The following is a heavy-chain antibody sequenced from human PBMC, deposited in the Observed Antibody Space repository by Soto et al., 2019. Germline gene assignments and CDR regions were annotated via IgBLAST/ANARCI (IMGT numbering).Heavy chain of an antibody. D-gene: IGHD2-2*01. CDR2: ISDSGTT. Sequence: GGSLRLSCAASGFTFRTYAMSWVRQAPGKGLERVSTISDSGTTYYANSVKGRFTISRDNSRNTLDLQMNSLRVEDTAVYYCAKGGEGSCSRTSCLYFSDSWGQGTLVTVSS. V-gene: IGHV3-23*01. CDR3: AKGGEGSCSRTSCLYFSDS. J-gene: IGHJ5*02. CDR1: GFTFRTYA.